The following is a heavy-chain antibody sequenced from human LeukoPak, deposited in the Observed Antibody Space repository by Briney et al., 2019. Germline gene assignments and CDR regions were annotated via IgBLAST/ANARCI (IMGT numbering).Heavy chain of an antibody. J-gene: IGHJ4*02. CDR1: GFGFSDYT. CDR3: TKDDYGSVDS. D-gene: IGHD4/OR15-4a*01. V-gene: IGHV3-23*01. CDR2: IDKSGGDR. Sequence: GGSLRLSFAASGFGFSDYTMIWFRQTPGKGLRGVSSIDKSGGDRDYTDSVKGRFTISRDNSKNTLYMQMNSLRVDDTAVYYCTKDDYGSVDSWGQGTLVTVSS.